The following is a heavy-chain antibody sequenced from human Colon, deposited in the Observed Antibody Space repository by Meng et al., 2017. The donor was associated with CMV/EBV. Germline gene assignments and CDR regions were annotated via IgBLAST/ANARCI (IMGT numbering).Heavy chain of an antibody. CDR2: INPNMGGP. D-gene: IGHD5-24*01. CDR3: ARAGDDYFDL. J-gene: IGHJ4*02. CDR1: GYTFTAYK. V-gene: IGHV1-2*02. Sequence: ASVKVSCKASGYTFTAYKIHWVRQAPGQGLEWMGWINPNMGGPTYAQKFKGRVTVTKDTSISTVYMEVNSPTSDDTAVYYCARAGDDYFDLWGQGTLVTVSS.